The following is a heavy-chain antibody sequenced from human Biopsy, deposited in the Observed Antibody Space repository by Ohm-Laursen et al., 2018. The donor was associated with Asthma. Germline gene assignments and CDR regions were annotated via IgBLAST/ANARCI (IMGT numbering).Heavy chain of an antibody. CDR1: GGSVSSGSYY. D-gene: IGHD2-15*01. CDR2: ISYSGST. J-gene: IGHJ2*01. Sequence: SDTLSLTWTVSGGSVSSGSYYWSWIRQPPGKGLAWVSYISYSGSTDYNPSLKSQLTISMDTSKNQFSLKLSSVTAADTAVYYCARVPTTLRYFDLWGRGTLVTVSS. CDR3: ARVPTTLRYFDL. V-gene: IGHV4-61*01.